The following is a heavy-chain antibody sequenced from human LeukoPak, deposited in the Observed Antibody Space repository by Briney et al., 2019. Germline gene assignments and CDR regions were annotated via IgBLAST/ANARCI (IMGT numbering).Heavy chain of an antibody. CDR3: ARGLTTRGIAVAGSDY. D-gene: IGHD6-19*01. Sequence: GGSLRLSCAASGFTFSSYWMSWVRQAPGKGLEWVANIKQDGSDKYYVDSVKGRFTISRDNAKNSLYLQMNSLRAEDTAVYYCARGLTTRGIAVAGSDYWGQGTLVTVSS. CDR1: GFTFSSYW. J-gene: IGHJ4*02. V-gene: IGHV3-7*01. CDR2: IKQDGSDK.